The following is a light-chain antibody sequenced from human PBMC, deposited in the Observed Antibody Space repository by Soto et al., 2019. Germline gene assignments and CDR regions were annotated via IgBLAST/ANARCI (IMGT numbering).Light chain of an antibody. CDR1: SSDVGGYNY. CDR3: SSYTSSSTVYV. Sequence: QSALTRPASVSGSPGQSITISCTGTSSDVGGYNYVSWYQQHPGKAPKLMIYDVSNRPSGVSNRFSGSKSGNTASLTISGLQAEDEADYYCSSYTSSSTVYVFGTGTKVTV. CDR2: DVS. J-gene: IGLJ1*01. V-gene: IGLV2-14*01.